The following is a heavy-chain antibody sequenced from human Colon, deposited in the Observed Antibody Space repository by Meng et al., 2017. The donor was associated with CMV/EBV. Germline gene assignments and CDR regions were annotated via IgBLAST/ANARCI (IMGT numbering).Heavy chain of an antibody. D-gene: IGHD1-26*01. J-gene: IGHJ3*02. V-gene: IGHV3-74*01. Sequence: GGSLRPSCAASGFTFTSHWMHWVRQPPGKGLVWVSRINGDGLNTTYADSVKGRFTISRDNAKNTVHLQMNSLRGEDTAVYYCARSSGSYSFNAFDIWGQGTVVTVSS. CDR1: GFTFTSHW. CDR3: ARSSGSYSFNAFDI. CDR2: INGDGLNT.